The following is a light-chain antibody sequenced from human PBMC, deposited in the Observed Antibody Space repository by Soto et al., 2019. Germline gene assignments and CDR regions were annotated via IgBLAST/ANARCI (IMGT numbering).Light chain of an antibody. J-gene: IGLJ1*01. Sequence: QSALTQPPSASGSPGQSVTISCTGTSSDVGGYNYVSWYQQHPGKAPKLMIYEVSKRPSGVPDRFSGSKSGNTASLTVSGLQAEDEADYYCSSYAGSHKFVFGRGTKLTVL. CDR3: SSYAGSHKFV. CDR2: EVS. V-gene: IGLV2-8*01. CDR1: SSDVGGYNY.